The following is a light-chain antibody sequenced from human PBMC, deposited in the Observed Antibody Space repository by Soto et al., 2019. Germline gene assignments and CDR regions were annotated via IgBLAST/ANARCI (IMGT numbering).Light chain of an antibody. J-gene: IGKJ1*01. CDR1: QSVSSY. V-gene: IGKV3-20*01. CDR2: DAS. Sequence: EIVFTHSPATLSLSPGERANLSYRASQSVSSYLAWYQQKPGQAPRLLIYDASNRATGIPDRFSGSGSGTDFTLTISGLEPEDFAVYYCQQYGSSPSTFGQGAKVDI. CDR3: QQYGSSPST.